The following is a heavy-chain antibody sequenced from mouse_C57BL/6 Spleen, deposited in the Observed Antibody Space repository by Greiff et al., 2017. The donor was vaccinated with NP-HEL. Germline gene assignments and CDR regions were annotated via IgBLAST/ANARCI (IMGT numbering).Heavy chain of an antibody. V-gene: IGHV5-17*01. J-gene: IGHJ1*03. D-gene: IGHD1-3*01. CDR1: GFTFSDYG. CDR2: ISSGSSTI. Sequence: EVKLMESGGGLVKPGGPLKLSCAASGFTFSDYGMHWVRQAPEKGLEWVAYISSGSSTIYYADTVKGRFTISRDNAKNTLFLQMTSLRSEDTAMYYCARSGSGWYFDVWGTGTTVTVSS. CDR3: ARSGSGWYFDV.